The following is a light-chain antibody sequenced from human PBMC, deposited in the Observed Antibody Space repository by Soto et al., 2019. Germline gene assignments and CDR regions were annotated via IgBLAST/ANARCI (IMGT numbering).Light chain of an antibody. Sequence: DIVMTQTPLSSPVTLGPPASISCRSSQSPVHSDGNTYLSWLQQRPGQPPRLLIYLISNRFSGVPDRFSGSGAGTYLTLKISRVEADDVGVYYCMQATHAYTVGQGTKLEIK. J-gene: IGKJ2*01. CDR3: MQATHAYT. CDR2: LIS. V-gene: IGKV2-24*01. CDR1: QSPVHSDGNTY.